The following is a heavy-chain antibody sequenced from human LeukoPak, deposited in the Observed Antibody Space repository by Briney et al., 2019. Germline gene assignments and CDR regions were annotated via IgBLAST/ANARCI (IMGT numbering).Heavy chain of an antibody. D-gene: IGHD1-26*01. CDR1: GFTFSSYG. CDR2: IWYDGSNK. J-gene: IGHJ4*02. CDR3: ASSGSYYYFDY. Sequence: PGGSLRLSCAASGFTFSSYGMHWVRQAPGKGLEWVAVIWYDGSNKYYADSVKGRFTISRDNSKNTLYLQMNSLRAEGTAVYYCASSGSYYYFDYWGQGTLVTVSS. V-gene: IGHV3-33*01.